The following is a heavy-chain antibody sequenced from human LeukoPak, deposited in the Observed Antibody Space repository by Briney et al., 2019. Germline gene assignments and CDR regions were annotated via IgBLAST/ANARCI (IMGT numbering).Heavy chain of an antibody. Sequence: PGGSLRLSCAASGFTFSNYEMNWVRQAPGKGLEWVSYISSSAGTLYYADSVKGRFTISRDNTKNIMFLQMNSLRSDDTALYYCARLRVASHSFDSWGQGTLVSVSS. CDR3: ARLRVASHSFDS. CDR1: GFTFSNYE. V-gene: IGHV3-48*03. CDR2: ISSSAGTL. J-gene: IGHJ4*02.